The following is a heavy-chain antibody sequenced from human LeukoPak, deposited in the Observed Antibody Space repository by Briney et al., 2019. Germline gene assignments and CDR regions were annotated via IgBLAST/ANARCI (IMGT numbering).Heavy chain of an antibody. CDR1: GFTFSNYE. Sequence: PGGSLRLSCAASGFTFSNYEMNWVRQAPGKGLEWVSYISSSGSTIYYADSVKGRFTISRDNAKDSLYLQMNSLRAEDTAVYYCAREGSGYYVDYWGQGTLVTVSS. V-gene: IGHV3-48*03. D-gene: IGHD3-22*01. J-gene: IGHJ4*02. CDR2: ISSSGSTI. CDR3: AREGSGYYVDY.